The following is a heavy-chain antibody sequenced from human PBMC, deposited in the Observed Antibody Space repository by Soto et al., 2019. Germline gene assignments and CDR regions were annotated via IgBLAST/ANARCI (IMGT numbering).Heavy chain of an antibody. CDR2: ISSSSSTI. CDR3: AGEIVVVPAAIEEGRYYYYGMDV. Sequence: GGSLRLSCAASGFTFSSYSMNWVRQAPGKGLEWVSYISSSSSTIYYADSVKGRFTISRDNAKNSLYLQMNSLRAEDTAVYYCAGEIVVVPAAIEEGRYYYYGMDVWGQGTTVTVSS. V-gene: IGHV3-48*04. CDR1: GFTFSSYS. D-gene: IGHD2-2*01. J-gene: IGHJ6*02.